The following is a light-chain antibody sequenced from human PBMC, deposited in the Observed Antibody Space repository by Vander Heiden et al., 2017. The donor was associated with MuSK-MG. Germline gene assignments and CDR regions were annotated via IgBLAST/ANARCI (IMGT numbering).Light chain of an antibody. CDR3: QQHNNWSPLT. V-gene: IGKV3-15*01. CDR2: GAS. Sequence: EIVMTQSPATLSVSPGERATLSCRASQSVSSTLSWYQQKTGQAPRILIYGASTRATGIPARFSGSGSGTEFTLTISSLQSEDFAVYYCQQHNNWSPLTFGGGTKVEIK. J-gene: IGKJ4*01. CDR1: QSVSST.